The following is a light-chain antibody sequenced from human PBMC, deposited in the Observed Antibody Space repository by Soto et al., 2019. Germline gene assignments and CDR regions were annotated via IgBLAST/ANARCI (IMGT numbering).Light chain of an antibody. CDR3: SSYTSSTSYV. Sequence: QSVLTQPASVSGSPGQSITISCTGTSSDVGGYNYVSWYQRHPCKAPKLIIYDVSNRPSGVSNRFSGSKSGNTASLTISGLQAEDEADYYCSSYTSSTSYVFGTGTKVTVL. V-gene: IGLV2-14*01. J-gene: IGLJ1*01. CDR2: DVS. CDR1: SSDVGGYNY.